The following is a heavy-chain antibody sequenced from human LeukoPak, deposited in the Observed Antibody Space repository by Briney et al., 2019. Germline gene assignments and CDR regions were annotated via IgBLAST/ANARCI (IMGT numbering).Heavy chain of an antibody. J-gene: IGHJ6*02. CDR2: IYHSGST. D-gene: IGHD3-16*01. V-gene: IGHV4-61*01. Sequence: PSETLSLTCTVSGGSISGSSYYWSWIRQPPGKGLEWIGYIYHSGSTNYNPSLKSRVTISVDTSKNQFSLKLSSVTAADTAVYYYARDWYYDDYYGMDVWGQGTTVTVSS. CDR3: ARDWYYDDYYGMDV. CDR1: GGSISGSSYY.